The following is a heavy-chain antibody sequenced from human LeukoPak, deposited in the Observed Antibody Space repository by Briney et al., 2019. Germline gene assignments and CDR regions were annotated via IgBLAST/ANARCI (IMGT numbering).Heavy chain of an antibody. V-gene: IGHV4-31*03. J-gene: IGHJ4*02. CDR1: GGSITSSSYY. Sequence: SETLSLTCTVSGGSITSSSYYWGWIRQPPGKGLEWIGCIYFSGSTYYNPSLKSRLTISVDTSQNQFSLQLSSVTAADTAVYYCARDYYGGNPGYYFDHWGQGTLVTVSS. D-gene: IGHD4-23*01. CDR3: ARDYYGGNPGYYFDH. CDR2: IYFSGST.